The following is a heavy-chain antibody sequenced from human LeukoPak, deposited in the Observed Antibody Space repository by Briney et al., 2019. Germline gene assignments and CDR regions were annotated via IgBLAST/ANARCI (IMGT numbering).Heavy chain of an antibody. Sequence: GASLRLSCAASGFIFSNYAMSWVRQAPGKGLEWVSGISGSGGTTYYADSVKGRFTISRDNSQNTLYLQMNSLRADDTAVYYCANMDARTTAMRGMDVWGQGTTVTVSS. J-gene: IGHJ6*02. D-gene: IGHD5-18*01. CDR2: ISGSGGTT. CDR1: GFIFSNYA. CDR3: ANMDARTTAMRGMDV. V-gene: IGHV3-23*01.